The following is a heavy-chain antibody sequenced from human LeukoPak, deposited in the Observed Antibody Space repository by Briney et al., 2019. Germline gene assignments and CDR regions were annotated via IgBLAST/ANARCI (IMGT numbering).Heavy chain of an antibody. CDR2: ISYDGSNK. CDR1: GFTFSSYG. CDR3: AREAEDLVRWEDYMDV. V-gene: IGHV3-30*03. J-gene: IGHJ6*03. Sequence: GRSLRLSCAASGFTFSSYGMHWVRQAPGKGLEWVAVISYDGSNKYYADSVKGRFTISRDNSKNTLYLQMNSLRAEDTAVYYCAREAEDLVRWEDYMDVWGKGTTATVSS. D-gene: IGHD1-26*01.